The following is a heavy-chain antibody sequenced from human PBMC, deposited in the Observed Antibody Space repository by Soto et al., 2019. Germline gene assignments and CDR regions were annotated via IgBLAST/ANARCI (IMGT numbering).Heavy chain of an antibody. V-gene: IGHV3-21*01. CDR2: ISSSSSYI. J-gene: IGHJ4*02. CDR3: AAQVRYYDILTGYIVDY. D-gene: IGHD3-9*01. CDR1: GFTFSSYS. Sequence: GSLRLSCAASGFTFSSYSMNWVRQAPGKGLEWVSSISSSSSYIYYADSVKGRFTISRDNAKNSLYLQMNSLRAEDTAVYYCAAQVRYYDILTGYIVDYWGQGTLGTVSS.